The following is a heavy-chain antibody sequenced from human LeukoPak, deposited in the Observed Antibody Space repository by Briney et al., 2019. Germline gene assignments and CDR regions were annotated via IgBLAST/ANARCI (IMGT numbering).Heavy chain of an antibody. J-gene: IGHJ6*02. CDR3: AAVGWEYSSSPLPMDV. CDR1: GFTFPIPG. CDR2: NLLGSWNT. D-gene: IGHD6-6*01. V-gene: IGHV1-58*01. Sequence: PAASVKVSCNASGFTFPIPGAQWARQARAQRFEGIDRNLLGSWNTNYAQKLHERVTITRDMSTSTAYMEMSSLRSEDTAVYYCAAVGWEYSSSPLPMDVWGQGTTVTVSS.